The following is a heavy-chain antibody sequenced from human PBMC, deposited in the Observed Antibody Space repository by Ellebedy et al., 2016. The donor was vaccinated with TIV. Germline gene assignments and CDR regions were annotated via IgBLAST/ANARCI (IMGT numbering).Heavy chain of an antibody. CDR1: GFTFDAHS. J-gene: IGHJ4*02. CDR2: INWNGAYT. Sequence: ESLKISCATSGFTFDAHSLSLVRQIPGKGLEWVAGINWNGAYTGYADSVKGRFTISRDNAKKSVHLQMNTLRAEDTALYYCARDINTYYGSGSCNWGQGTLVIVSS. CDR3: ARDINTYYGSGSCN. D-gene: IGHD3-10*01. V-gene: IGHV3-20*04.